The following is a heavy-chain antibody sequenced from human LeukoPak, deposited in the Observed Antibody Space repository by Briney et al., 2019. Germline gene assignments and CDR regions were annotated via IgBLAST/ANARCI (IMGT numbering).Heavy chain of an antibody. CDR1: GFTVSTNY. CDR2: LYSGSDT. J-gene: IGHJ2*01. Sequence: GGSLRLSCAASGFTVSTNYMNWVRQAPGKGLEWVSILYSGSDTYYADSVKGRFTISRDSTKNILSLQMNNLRAGVTAVYYCARVGDHFHWYLDLWGRGTLVTVSS. CDR3: ARVGDHFHWYLDL. D-gene: IGHD3-10*01. V-gene: IGHV3-53*01.